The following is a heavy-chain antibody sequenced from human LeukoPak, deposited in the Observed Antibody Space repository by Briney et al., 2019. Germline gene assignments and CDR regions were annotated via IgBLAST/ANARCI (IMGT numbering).Heavy chain of an antibody. CDR3: ARRGYLNWFDP. CDR2: IYPGDSDT. D-gene: IGHD5-18*01. Sequence: GESLKISCKGSGYSFSSYWIGWVRQMPGKGVEWMGIIYPGDSDTRYSPSFQGQVTISADKSISTAFLQWSSLKASDTAMYYCARRGYLNWFDPWGQGTLVTVSS. V-gene: IGHV5-51*01. J-gene: IGHJ5*02. CDR1: GYSFSSYW.